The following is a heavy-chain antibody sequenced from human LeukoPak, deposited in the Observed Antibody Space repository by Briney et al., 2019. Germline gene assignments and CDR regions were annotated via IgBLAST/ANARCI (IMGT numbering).Heavy chain of an antibody. D-gene: IGHD5-18*01. CDR2: ISGSGGST. J-gene: IGHJ4*02. CDR3: AKDVDTAADFDY. CDR1: GFTFDDYG. V-gene: IGHV3-23*01. Sequence: GGSLRLSCAASGFTFDDYGMSWVRQAPGKGLEWVSAISGSGGSTYYADSVKGRFTISRDNSKNTLYLQMNSLRAEDTAVYYCAKDVDTAADFDYWGQGTLVTVSS.